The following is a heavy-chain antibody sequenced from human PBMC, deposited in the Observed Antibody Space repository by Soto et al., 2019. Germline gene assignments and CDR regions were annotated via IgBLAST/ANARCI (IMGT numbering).Heavy chain of an antibody. CDR3: ARAEDYGDYGGDY. CDR2: ISAYNGNT. V-gene: IGHV1-18*04. D-gene: IGHD4-17*01. CDR1: GYAFTGYY. Sequence: ASVKVSWKASGYAFTGYYMHWVRQAPGQGLEWMGWISAYNGNTNYAQKLQGRVTMTTDTSTSTAYMELRSLRSDDTAVYYCARAEDYGDYGGDYWGQGTLVTVSS. J-gene: IGHJ4*02.